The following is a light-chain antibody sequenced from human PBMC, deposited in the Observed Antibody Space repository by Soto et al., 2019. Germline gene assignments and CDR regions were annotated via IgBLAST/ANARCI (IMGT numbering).Light chain of an antibody. V-gene: IGKV3-15*01. CDR1: QSVNSY. J-gene: IGKJ5*01. Sequence: EIVMTQSPATLSVSPGERATLSCRASQSVNSYLVWYQQKPGQAPRLLIYGASTRATGIPARFSGSGSGTEFTLTVSSLQSEDFAVYYCQQYNNWPPITFGQGTRLEIK. CDR2: GAS. CDR3: QQYNNWPPIT.